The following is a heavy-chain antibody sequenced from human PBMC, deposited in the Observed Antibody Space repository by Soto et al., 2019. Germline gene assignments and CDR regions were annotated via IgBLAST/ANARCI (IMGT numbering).Heavy chain of an antibody. CDR1: GFTFSDYS. Sequence: GGSLRLSCSASGFTFSDYSMYWVRQAPGKGLEYVSAISNNGGTTYYADSVEGRFTISRDNSKNTLYLQMNRLRVEDTAVYYCVNAPYGGLRYNYFDPWGQGTLVTVSS. CDR3: VNAPYGGLRYNYFDP. CDR2: ISNNGGTT. D-gene: IGHD3-16*01. V-gene: IGHV3-64D*08. J-gene: IGHJ5*02.